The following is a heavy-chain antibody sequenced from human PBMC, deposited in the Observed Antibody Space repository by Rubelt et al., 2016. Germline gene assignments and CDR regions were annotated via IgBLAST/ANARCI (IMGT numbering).Heavy chain of an antibody. CDR1: GGSFSGYY. CDR3: ARGQGITVGGVIGIRWFDP. Sequence: QVQLQQWGAGLLKPSETLSLTCAVYGGSFSGYYWSWIRQPPGKGLEWIGELNHSGSTNYNPSLNSRVTISVDTSKNQFSLNLSLVTAADTAVDYCARGQGITVGGVIGIRWFDPWGQGTLVTVSS. J-gene: IGHJ5*02. CDR2: LNHSGST. V-gene: IGHV4-34*01. D-gene: IGHD3-16*02.